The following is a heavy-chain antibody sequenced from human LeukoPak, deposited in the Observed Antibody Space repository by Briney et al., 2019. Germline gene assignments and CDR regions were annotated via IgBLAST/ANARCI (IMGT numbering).Heavy chain of an antibody. CDR3: ARRGVRGVISDYYYYMDV. J-gene: IGHJ6*03. V-gene: IGHV4-39*07. Sequence: SETLSLTCTVSGGSISSSSYYWGWIRQPPGKGLEWIGEINHSGSTNYNPSLKSRVTISVDTSKNQFSLKLSSVTAADTAVYYCARRGVRGVISDYYYYMDVWGKGTTVTISS. D-gene: IGHD3-10*01. CDR2: INHSGST. CDR1: GGSISSSSYY.